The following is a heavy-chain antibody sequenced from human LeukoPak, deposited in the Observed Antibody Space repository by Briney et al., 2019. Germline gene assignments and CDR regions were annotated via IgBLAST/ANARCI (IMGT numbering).Heavy chain of an antibody. Sequence: GGSLRLSCAASGFTFSSYAMSWVRQAPGKGLEWVSAISGSGGSTYYADSVKGRFTISRDNSKNTLYLQMNSLRAEDTAVYYCAKGLNTYYYDSSGFVDYWGQGTPVTVSS. V-gene: IGHV3-23*01. CDR3: AKGLNTYYYDSSGFVDY. J-gene: IGHJ4*02. CDR1: GFTFSSYA. CDR2: ISGSGGST. D-gene: IGHD3-22*01.